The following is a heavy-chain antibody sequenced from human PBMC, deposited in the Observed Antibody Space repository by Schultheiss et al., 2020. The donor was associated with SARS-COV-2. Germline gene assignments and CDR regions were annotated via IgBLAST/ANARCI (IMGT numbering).Heavy chain of an antibody. V-gene: IGHV3-74*01. CDR1: GFTFSSYW. D-gene: IGHD2-2*02. CDR2: INSDGSST. Sequence: GGSLRLSCAASGFTFSSYWMHWVRQAPGKGLVWVSRINSDGSSTSYADSVKGRFTISRDNAKNTLYLQMNSLRAEDTAVYYCARDRPTAIDYYYYYMDVWGKGTTVTVSS. J-gene: IGHJ6*03. CDR3: ARDRPTAIDYYYYYMDV.